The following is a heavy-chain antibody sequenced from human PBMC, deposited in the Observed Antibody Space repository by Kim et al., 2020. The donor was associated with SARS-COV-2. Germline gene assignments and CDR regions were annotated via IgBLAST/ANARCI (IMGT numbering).Heavy chain of an antibody. CDR1: GFTFGDYA. CDR3: TRGSGSYGG. V-gene: IGHV3-49*04. D-gene: IGHD1-26*01. CDR2: IRSKAYGGTT. J-gene: IGHJ4*02. Sequence: GGSLRLSCTASGFTFGDYAMSWVRQAPGKGLEWVGFIRSKAYGGTTEYAASVKGRFTISRDDSKSIAYLQMNSLKTEDTAVYYCTRGSGSYGGWGQGTLVTVSS.